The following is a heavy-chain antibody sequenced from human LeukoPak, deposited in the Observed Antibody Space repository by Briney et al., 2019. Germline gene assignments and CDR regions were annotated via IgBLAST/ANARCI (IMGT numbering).Heavy chain of an antibody. CDR2: ISGSGGST. D-gene: IGHD3-22*01. CDR1: GFTFSSYA. J-gene: IGHJ5*02. Sequence: GGSLILSCAASGFTFSSYAMSWVRQAPGKGLEWVSAISGSGGSTYYADSVKGRFTISRDNSKNTQYLQMNSLRAEDTAVYYCAKDPTTYYDSSGYGRYNWFDPWGQGTLVTVSS. V-gene: IGHV3-23*01. CDR3: AKDPTTYYDSSGYGRYNWFDP.